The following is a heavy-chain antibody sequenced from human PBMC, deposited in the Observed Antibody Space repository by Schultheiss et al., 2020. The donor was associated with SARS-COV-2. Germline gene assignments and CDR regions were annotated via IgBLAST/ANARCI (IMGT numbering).Heavy chain of an antibody. J-gene: IGHJ5*02. V-gene: IGHV4-30-4*07. Sequence: LRLSCAVSGGSISSGGYSWSWIRQPPGKGLEWIGYIYYSENTYYNPSLKSRVTISVDTSKNQFSLKLSSVTAADTAVYYCARDSRWAGTTFRWFDPWGQGTLVTVSS. CDR3: ARDSRWAGTTFRWFDP. D-gene: IGHD1-14*01. CDR2: IYYSENT. CDR1: GGSISSGGYS.